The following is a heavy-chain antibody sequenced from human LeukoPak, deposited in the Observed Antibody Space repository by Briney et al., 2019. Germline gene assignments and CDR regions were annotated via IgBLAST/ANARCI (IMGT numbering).Heavy chain of an antibody. CDR1: GFTFSNAW. Sequence: NAGGSLRLSCAASGFTFSNAWMSWVRQAPGKGLEWVGRIKSKTDGGTTDYAAPVKGRFTISRDDSKNTLYLQMNSLKTEDTAVYYCTTDPPEPGLSYYYYYMDVWGKGTTVTVSS. J-gene: IGHJ6*03. D-gene: IGHD1-14*01. CDR2: IKSKTDGGTT. V-gene: IGHV3-15*01. CDR3: TTDPPEPGLSYYYYYMDV.